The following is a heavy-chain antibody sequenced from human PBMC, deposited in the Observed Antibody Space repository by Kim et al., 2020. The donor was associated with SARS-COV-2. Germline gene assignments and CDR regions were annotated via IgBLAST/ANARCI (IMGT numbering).Heavy chain of an antibody. J-gene: IGHJ6*02. CDR1: GFSFTSYS. Sequence: GGSLRLSCAASGFSFTSYSMNWVRQAPGKGLEWVSSISSSGNYRYYADSVKGRFTISRDNAKNSLYLQMNSLRAEDTAVYYCATAPHCSTTSCYEFFYYYGMDVWGRGTTVTVSS. V-gene: IGHV3-21*01. CDR3: ATAPHCSTTSCYEFFYYYGMDV. CDR2: ISSSGNYR. D-gene: IGHD2-2*01.